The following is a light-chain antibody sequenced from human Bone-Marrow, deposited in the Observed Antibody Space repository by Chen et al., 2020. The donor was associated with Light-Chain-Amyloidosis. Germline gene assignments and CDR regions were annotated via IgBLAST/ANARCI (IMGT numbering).Light chain of an antibody. CDR3: CSYAGSSTFYV. CDR1: SSAVGSYNL. V-gene: IGLV2-23*01. Sequence: QSALTQPASVSGSPGQSLTISCTGTSSAVGSYNLVSWYQQHPGKAPKLMIYEGSKRPSGVSNRFSGSKSGNTASLTISGLQAEDETDYYCCSYAGSSTFYVFGTGTKVTVL. J-gene: IGLJ1*01. CDR2: EGS.